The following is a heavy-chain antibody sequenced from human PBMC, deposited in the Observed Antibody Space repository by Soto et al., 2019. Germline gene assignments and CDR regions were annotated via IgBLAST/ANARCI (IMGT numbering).Heavy chain of an antibody. J-gene: IGHJ3*02. D-gene: IGHD3-22*01. V-gene: IGHV3-23*01. CDR3: ARDRHYYDSSGYSDAFDT. Sequence: GGSLRLSCAVSGFTFNNYAMNWVRQAPGKGLEWVSSISDSGGRTYYADSVKGRFTISRDNSKNTLYLQMNSLRAEDTAVYYCARDRHYYDSSGYSDAFDTWGQGTMVTVSS. CDR1: GFTFNNYA. CDR2: ISDSGGRT.